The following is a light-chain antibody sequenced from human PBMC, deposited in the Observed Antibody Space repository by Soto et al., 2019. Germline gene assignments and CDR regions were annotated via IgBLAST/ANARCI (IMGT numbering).Light chain of an antibody. CDR3: QQRSNLPLT. CDR2: DAS. V-gene: IGKV3-11*01. J-gene: IGKJ4*02. Sequence: EIVLTQSPATLSLSPGERATLFCRASQSVSTYLAWYQQKPGQGPRLLIYDASNRATGIPARFSGSGSGTDFTLTISSLEPEDFAVFYCQQRSNLPLTFGGGTKVEIK. CDR1: QSVSTY.